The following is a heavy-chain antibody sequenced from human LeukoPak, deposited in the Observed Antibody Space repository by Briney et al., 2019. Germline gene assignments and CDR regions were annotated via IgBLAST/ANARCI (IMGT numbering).Heavy chain of an antibody. Sequence: SETLSLTCTVSGGSISSYYWSWIRHPAGKGLEWIGRIYTSGSTNYNPSLKSRVTMSLDASKNQFSLKLSSVTAADTAVYYCARDKCGGDCYEDWFDPWGQGTLVTVSS. CDR1: GGSISSYY. V-gene: IGHV4-4*07. J-gene: IGHJ5*02. CDR3: ARDKCGGDCYEDWFDP. D-gene: IGHD2-21*02. CDR2: IYTSGST.